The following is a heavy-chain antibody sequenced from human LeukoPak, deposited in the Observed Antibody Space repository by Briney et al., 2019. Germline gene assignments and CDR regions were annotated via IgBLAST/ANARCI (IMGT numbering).Heavy chain of an antibody. Sequence: PGRSLRLSCTASGFSFSDYNMNWVRQAPGKGLEWVAVISYDGRNEYYGDSVKGRFSVSRDNSKSTLYLQVDSLRPDDTAIYYCAKVRWDNSGWYYLDSWGQGTLVTVSS. CDR2: ISYDGRNE. J-gene: IGHJ4*02. CDR3: AKVRWDNSGWYYLDS. V-gene: IGHV3-30*18. CDR1: GFSFSDYN. D-gene: IGHD6-19*01.